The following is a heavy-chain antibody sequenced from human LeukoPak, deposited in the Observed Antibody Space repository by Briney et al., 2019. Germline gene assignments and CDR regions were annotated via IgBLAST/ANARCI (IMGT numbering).Heavy chain of an antibody. CDR2: INAGNGNT. D-gene: IGHD6-19*01. CDR1: GYTFTSYA. CDR3: ARGPYSSGWSPTCFDY. J-gene: IGHJ4*02. V-gene: IGHV1-3*01. Sequence: GASVKVSCKASGYTFTSYAMHWVRQAPGQRLEWMGWINAGNGNTKYSQKFQGRVTITRDTSASTAYMELSSLRSEDTAVYYCARGPYSSGWSPTCFDYWGQGTLVTVSS.